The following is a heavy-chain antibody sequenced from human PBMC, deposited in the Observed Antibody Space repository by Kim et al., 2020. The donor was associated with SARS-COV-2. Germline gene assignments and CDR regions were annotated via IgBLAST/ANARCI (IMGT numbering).Heavy chain of an antibody. CDR3: AKDYSNYGELYYFDY. J-gene: IGHJ4*02. CDR2: ISYDGSNK. CDR1: GFTFSSYG. V-gene: IGHV3-30*18. D-gene: IGHD4-4*01. Sequence: GGSLRLSCAASGFTFSSYGMHWVRQAPGKGLEWVAVISYDGSNKYYADSVKGRFTISRDNSKNTLYLQMNSLRAEDTAVYYCAKDYSNYGELYYFDYWGQGTLVTVSS.